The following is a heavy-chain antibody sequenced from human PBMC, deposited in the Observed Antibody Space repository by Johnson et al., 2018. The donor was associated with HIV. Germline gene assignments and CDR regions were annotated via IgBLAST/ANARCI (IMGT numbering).Heavy chain of an antibody. D-gene: IGHD1-26*01. J-gene: IGHJ3*02. CDR3: AKGEIEDAFDI. CDR2: ISYDGSNR. V-gene: IGHV3-30*18. Sequence: GVVQPGRSVRLSCTASGFTFSNYGMHWVRQAPGKGLEWVAVISYDGSNRYYADSVRGRSTLSRDNSRNTLYLQMNSLRAEDTAVYYCAKGEIEDAFDIWGQGTMVTVSS. CDR1: GFTFSNYG.